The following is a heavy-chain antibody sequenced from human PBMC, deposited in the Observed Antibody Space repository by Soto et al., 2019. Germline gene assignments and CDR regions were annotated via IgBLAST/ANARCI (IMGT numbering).Heavy chain of an antibody. CDR3: ARGGRYGDLIFDY. Sequence: QVQLQESGPGLVKPSQTLSLTCTVSGGSISSGDYYWSWIRQPPGKGLEWIGYIYYSGSTYYNPSLKSRVTISVDTPKNQFSLKLSSVTAADTAVYYCARGGRYGDLIFDYWGQGTLVTVSS. V-gene: IGHV4-30-4*01. CDR1: GGSISSGDYY. J-gene: IGHJ4*02. D-gene: IGHD4-17*01. CDR2: IYYSGST.